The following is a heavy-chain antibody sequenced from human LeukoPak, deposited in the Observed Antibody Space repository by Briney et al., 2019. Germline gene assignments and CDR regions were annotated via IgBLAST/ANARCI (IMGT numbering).Heavy chain of an antibody. Sequence: PSETLSLTCTVSGGSISSGDYYWSWIRQPPGKGLEGIGYIYYSGSTYYNPSLKSRGTISVDTSKNQFSLKLSSVTAADTAVYFCARGAMVAATRSYYYGMDVWGQGTTVTVSS. CDR2: IYYSGST. CDR3: ARGAMVAATRSYYYGMDV. CDR1: GGSISSGDYY. V-gene: IGHV4-30-4*01. J-gene: IGHJ6*02. D-gene: IGHD2-15*01.